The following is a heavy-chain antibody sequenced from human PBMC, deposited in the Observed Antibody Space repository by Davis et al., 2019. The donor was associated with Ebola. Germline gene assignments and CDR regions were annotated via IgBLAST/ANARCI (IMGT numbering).Heavy chain of an antibody. D-gene: IGHD2-8*01. CDR1: GFTFSSNS. J-gene: IGHJ4*02. CDR3: ARNGYYFDY. CDR2: ISYDGTYK. V-gene: IGHV3-30-3*01. Sequence: PGGSLRLSCAASGFTFSSNSMHWVRQAPGKGLEWVAVISYDGTYKYYGDSVKGRFTISRDNSKNTLFLQMNSLRAEDTALYYCARNGYYFDYWGQGTLVTVSS.